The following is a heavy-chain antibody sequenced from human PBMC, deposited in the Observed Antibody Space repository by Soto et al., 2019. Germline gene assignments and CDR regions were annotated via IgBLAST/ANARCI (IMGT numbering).Heavy chain of an antibody. CDR3: ARGRKEWELRKELDI. CDR2: ITPSGGST. J-gene: IGHJ3*02. V-gene: IGHV1-46*01. CDR1: GYTFTSYY. D-gene: IGHD1-26*01. Sequence: QVQLVQSGAEVKKPGASVKVSCKASGYTFTSYYMHWVRQAPGQGLEWMGIITPSGGSTSYAQKFQGRVTMTRDTSTSTVYMELSSLRSEDTAVYYCARGRKEWELRKELDIWRQGTMVTVSS.